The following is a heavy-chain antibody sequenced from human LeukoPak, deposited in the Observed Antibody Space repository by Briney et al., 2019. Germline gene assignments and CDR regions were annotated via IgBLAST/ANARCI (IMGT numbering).Heavy chain of an antibody. J-gene: IGHJ4*02. Sequence: PGGSLRLSCAASGFTFSDYSMNWFRQAPGKGLEWVSSISSSSTYLYYADSVKGRFTISRDKAKNSLYLQMNSLRAEDTAVYYCARDLTTVTTAVFAYWGQGTLVTVSS. D-gene: IGHD4-11*01. V-gene: IGHV3-21*06. CDR2: ISSSSTYL. CDR1: GFTFSDYS. CDR3: ARDLTTVTTAVFAY.